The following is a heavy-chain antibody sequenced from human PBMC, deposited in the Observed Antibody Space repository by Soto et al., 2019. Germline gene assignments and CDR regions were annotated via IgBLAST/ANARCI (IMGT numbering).Heavy chain of an antibody. CDR2: INQDGSEK. CDR1: GFTFRTYW. J-gene: IGHJ6*02. CDR3: ARDGSTSWYSYDYHGMDV. D-gene: IGHD5-18*01. V-gene: IGHV3-7*05. Sequence: EVQLVESGGGLVQPGGSLRLSCAASGFTFRTYWLSWVRQVPGKGLEWVANINQDGSEKNYVDSVKGRFTISRDNAKNSLSVQMSSLRAEDTALYYCARDGSTSWYSYDYHGMDVWGQGTTVTVSS.